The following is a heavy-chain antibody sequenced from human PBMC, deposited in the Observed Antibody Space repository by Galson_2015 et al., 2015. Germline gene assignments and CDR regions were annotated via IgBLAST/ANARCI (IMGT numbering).Heavy chain of an antibody. CDR3: ARDYVGYCSSTSCHGGGFDY. Sequence: SLRLSCAASGFTFSNYWMHWVRQVPGKGLVWVSRISSDGSSTNYADSVKGRFTISRDNSKNTLYLQMNSLRAEDTAVYYCARDYVGYCSSTSCHGGGFDYWGQGTLVTVSS. CDR2: ISSDGSST. CDR1: GFTFSNYW. J-gene: IGHJ4*02. V-gene: IGHV3-74*01. D-gene: IGHD2-2*01.